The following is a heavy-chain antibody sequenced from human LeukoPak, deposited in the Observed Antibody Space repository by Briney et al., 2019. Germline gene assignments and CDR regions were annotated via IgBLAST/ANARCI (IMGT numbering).Heavy chain of an antibody. D-gene: IGHD4-17*01. CDR3: ARGKYGEYYFDY. V-gene: IGHV4-61*02. CDR1: GGSISSGSYY. Sequence: PSQTLSLTCTVSGGSISSGSYYWSWIRQPAGKGLEWIGRIYTSGSTNYNPSLKSRVTISVDTSKNQFSLKLSSVTAADTAVYYCARGKYGEYYFDYWGQGTLVTVSS. J-gene: IGHJ4*02. CDR2: IYTSGST.